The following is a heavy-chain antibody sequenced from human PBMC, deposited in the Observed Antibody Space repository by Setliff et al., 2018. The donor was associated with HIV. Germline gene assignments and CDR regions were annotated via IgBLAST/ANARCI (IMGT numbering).Heavy chain of an antibody. Sequence: PGGSLRLSCAGTGFTFSTYWMSWVRQAPGKGLEWVSSISYRSTYIYYSDSVRGRFTISRDDAKNSLYLQMNSLVDEDTAVYYCARSQGIGNYHWDVWGKGTTVTVSS. CDR3: ARSQGIGNYHWDV. CDR2: ISYRSTYI. V-gene: IGHV3-21*01. D-gene: IGHD2-15*01. J-gene: IGHJ6*03. CDR1: GFTFSTYW.